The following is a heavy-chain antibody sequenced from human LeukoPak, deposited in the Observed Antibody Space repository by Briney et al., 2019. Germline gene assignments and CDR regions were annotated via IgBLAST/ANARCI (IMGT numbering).Heavy chain of an antibody. J-gene: IGHJ4*02. CDR3: ASAYYDFWSGYYTDY. CDR2: IYTSGST. V-gene: IGHV4-61*02. D-gene: IGHD3-3*01. CDR1: GGSISSGSYY. Sequence: SQTLSLTCTVSGGSISSGSYYWSWIRQPDGKGLEWIGRIYTSGSTNYNPSLKSRVTISVDTSKNQFSLKLSSVTAADTAVYYCASAYYDFWSGYYTDYWGQGTLVTVSS.